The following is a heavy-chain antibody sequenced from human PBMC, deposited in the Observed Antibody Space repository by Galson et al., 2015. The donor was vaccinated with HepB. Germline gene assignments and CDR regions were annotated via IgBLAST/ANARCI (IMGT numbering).Heavy chain of an antibody. CDR1: GGSFSGYY. D-gene: IGHD2-15*01. V-gene: IGHV4-34*01. J-gene: IGHJ3*02. CDR3: AMPIVEDAFDI. CDR2: INHSGST. Sequence: LSLTCAVYGGSFSGYYWSWIRQPPGKGLEWIGEINHSGSTNYNPSLKSRVTISVDTSKNQFSLKLSSVTAADTAVYYCAMPIVEDAFDIWGQGTMVTVSS.